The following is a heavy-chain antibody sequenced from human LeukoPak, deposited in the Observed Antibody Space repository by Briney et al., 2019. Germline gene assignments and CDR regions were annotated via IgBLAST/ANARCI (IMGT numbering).Heavy chain of an antibody. V-gene: IGHV4-4*07. J-gene: IGHJ5*02. CDR2: IYTSGST. CDR3: TRNLGHCSSTDCYPYFDP. Sequence: SETLSLTCTVSGGSISSYYWSWTRQPAGKGLEWIGRIYTSGSTNYNPSLKSRVTMVVDTSKDQFSLKLSSVTAADTAVYYCTRNLGHCSSTDCYPYFDPWGQGTLVTVSS. D-gene: IGHD2-2*01. CDR1: GGSISSYY.